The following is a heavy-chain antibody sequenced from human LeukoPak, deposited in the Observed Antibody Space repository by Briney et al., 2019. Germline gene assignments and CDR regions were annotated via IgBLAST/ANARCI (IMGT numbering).Heavy chain of an antibody. V-gene: IGHV3-30*18. CDR1: GFTLSSYG. J-gene: IGHJ4*02. Sequence: GGSLRLSCAASGFTLSSYGMHWVRQAPGKGLEWVAVISYDGSNKYYADSVKGRFTISRDNSKNTLYLQMNSLRAEDTAVYYCAKDRDDSSGLDYWGQGTLVTVSS. D-gene: IGHD3-22*01. CDR2: ISYDGSNK. CDR3: AKDRDDSSGLDY.